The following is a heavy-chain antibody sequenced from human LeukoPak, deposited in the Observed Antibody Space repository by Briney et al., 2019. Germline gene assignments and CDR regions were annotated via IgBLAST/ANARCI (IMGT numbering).Heavy chain of an antibody. CDR1: GFTFSSYE. CDR3: ARGYYGSGSYYRNWFDP. V-gene: IGHV3-48*03. Sequence: GRSLRLSCAASGFTFSSYEINWVRQAPGKGLEWVSYISSSGSTIYYADSVKGRFTISRDNAKNSLYLQMNSLRAEDTAVYYCARGYYGSGSYYRNWFDPWGQGTLVTVSS. D-gene: IGHD3-10*01. J-gene: IGHJ5*02. CDR2: ISSSGSTI.